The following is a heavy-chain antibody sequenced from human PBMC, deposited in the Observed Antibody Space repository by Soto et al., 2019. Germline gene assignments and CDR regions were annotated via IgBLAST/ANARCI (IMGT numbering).Heavy chain of an antibody. Sequence: KSGGSLRLSCAASGFTFSDYYMSWIRQAPGKGLEWVSYISSSGSTIYYADSVKGRFTISRDNAKNSLYLQMNSLRAEDTAVYYCARGPRPGLRFLEWLTQEYYYYGMDVWGQGTTVTVSS. J-gene: IGHJ6*02. CDR2: ISSSGSTI. CDR3: ARGPRPGLRFLEWLTQEYYYYGMDV. D-gene: IGHD3-3*01. V-gene: IGHV3-11*01. CDR1: GFTFSDYY.